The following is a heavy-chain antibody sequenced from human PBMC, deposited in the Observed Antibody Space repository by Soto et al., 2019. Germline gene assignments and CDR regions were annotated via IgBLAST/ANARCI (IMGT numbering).Heavy chain of an antibody. D-gene: IGHD6-13*01. J-gene: IGHJ6*04. Sequence: QVQLQESGPGLVKPSQTLSLTCTVSGGSISSGGYYWSWIRQHPGKGLEWIGYIYYSVSTYYNPSLKSRVTISVDAAKNQFSLKLSSVTAADTAVYYCARDLQYSRLFYGMDVWGKGTTVTVSS. CDR1: GGSISSGGYY. CDR3: ARDLQYSRLFYGMDV. CDR2: IYYSVST. V-gene: IGHV4-31*03.